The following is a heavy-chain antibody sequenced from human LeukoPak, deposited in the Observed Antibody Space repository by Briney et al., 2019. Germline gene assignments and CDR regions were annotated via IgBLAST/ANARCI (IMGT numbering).Heavy chain of an antibody. D-gene: IGHD3-22*01. CDR3: ARQIHYYDSSGYYRPDAFDI. CDR1: GYSFTSYW. V-gene: IGHV5-51*01. Sequence: GESLKISCKGSGYSFTSYWIGWMRQMPGKGLEWMGIIYPGDSDTRYSPSFQGQVTISADKSISTAYLQWSSLKASDTAMYYCARQIHYYDSSGYYRPDAFDIWGQGTMVTVSS. CDR2: IYPGDSDT. J-gene: IGHJ3*02.